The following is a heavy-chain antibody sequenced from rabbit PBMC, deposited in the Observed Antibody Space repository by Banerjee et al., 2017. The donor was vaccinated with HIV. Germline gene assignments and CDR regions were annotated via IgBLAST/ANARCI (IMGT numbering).Heavy chain of an antibody. CDR3: ARDLAGVIGWNFGW. CDR2: IAGSSSGFT. J-gene: IGHJ4*01. D-gene: IGHD4-1*01. Sequence: QSLEESGGGLVQPEGSLALTCKASGFSFSSSDYICWVRQAPGKGLEWISCIAGSSSGFTYSATWEKGRFTISKNSSTTVPLQMTSLTAADTATYFCARDLAGVIGWNFGWWGPGTLVPVS. CDR1: GFSFSSSDY. V-gene: IGHV1S40*01.